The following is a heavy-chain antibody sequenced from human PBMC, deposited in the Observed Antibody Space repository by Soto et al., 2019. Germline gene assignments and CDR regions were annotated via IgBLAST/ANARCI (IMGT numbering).Heavy chain of an antibody. CDR3: ARGFSVMVAFGGDAPDKYFFDS. V-gene: IGHV1-3*01. Sequence: ASVKVSCKASGYIFTTYALHWVRQAPGQRLEWMGWINAGKGNTKYSQKFQDRVTITRDTSASVAYMELSSLASEDTAVYYCARGFSVMVAFGGDAPDKYFFDSWSLGTLVTVSS. J-gene: IGHJ4*02. CDR2: INAGKGNT. D-gene: IGHD2-15*01. CDR1: GYIFTTYA.